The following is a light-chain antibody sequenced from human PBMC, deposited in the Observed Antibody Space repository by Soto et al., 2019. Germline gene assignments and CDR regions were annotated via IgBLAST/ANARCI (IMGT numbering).Light chain of an antibody. CDR1: QSVSSN. Sequence: IVLTQSPATLSVSPGEKATLSCRASQSVSSNLAWYQQKPGQAPNLLMYSASTRATAIPARFSGSGTGTEFTLNITSLQDEDIAVYYCQQYDTWHVWTFGQGTKVEI. CDR2: SAS. J-gene: IGKJ1*01. CDR3: QQYDTWHVWT. V-gene: IGKV3-15*01.